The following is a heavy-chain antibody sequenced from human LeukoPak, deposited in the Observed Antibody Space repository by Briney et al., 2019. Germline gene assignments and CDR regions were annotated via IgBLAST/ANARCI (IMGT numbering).Heavy chain of an antibody. Sequence: GGSLRLSCAASEFSVGSNYMTWVRQAPGKGLEWVSLIYSGGSTYYADSVKGRLTISRDNSKNTLYLQMTSLRAEDTAVYYCARAGNIRFDYWGQGTLVTVSS. J-gene: IGHJ4*02. CDR2: IYSGGST. CDR3: ARAGNIRFDY. D-gene: IGHD1/OR15-1a*01. CDR1: EFSVGSNY. V-gene: IGHV3-53*01.